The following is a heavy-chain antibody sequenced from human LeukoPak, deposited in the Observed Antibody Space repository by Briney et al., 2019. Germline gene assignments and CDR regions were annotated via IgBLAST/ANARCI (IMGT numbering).Heavy chain of an antibody. Sequence: GGSLRLSCAASGFTFGSYEMNWVRQAPGKGLEWVSYISTGGRSIYYADSVKGRFTISRDNPKNSLYLQMNSLRAEDTAVYYCAGTNYYGSGSAEYFQHWGQGTLVTVSS. J-gene: IGHJ1*01. D-gene: IGHD3-10*01. V-gene: IGHV3-48*03. CDR3: AGTNYYGSGSAEYFQH. CDR2: ISTGGRSI. CDR1: GFTFGSYE.